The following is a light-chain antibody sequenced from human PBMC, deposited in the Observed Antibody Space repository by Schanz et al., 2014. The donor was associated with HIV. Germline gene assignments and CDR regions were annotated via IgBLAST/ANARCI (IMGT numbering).Light chain of an antibody. CDR1: SSDVGGYNY. CDR2: DVS. V-gene: IGLV2-8*01. CDR3: SSYAGSNTWV. J-gene: IGLJ3*02. Sequence: QSALTQPASVSGSPGQSVTISCTGTSSDVGGYNYVAWYQQHPGKAPKLLIYDVSKRPSGVPDRFSGYKSGNTASLTVSGLQAEDEADYYCSSYAGSNTWVFGGGTKLTVL.